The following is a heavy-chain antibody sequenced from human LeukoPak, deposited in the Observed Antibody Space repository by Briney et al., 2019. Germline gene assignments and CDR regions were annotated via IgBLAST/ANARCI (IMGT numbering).Heavy chain of an antibody. CDR2: IKQDGSEK. V-gene: IGHV3-7*03. D-gene: IGHD3-3*01. Sequence: GGSLRLSCAASGFTFSNYWMTWVRKAPGKGLEWVANIKQDGSEKYYVDSVKGRFTISRDNVNNSLYLQMNSLRAEDTAVYYCAKFRWSGYYGMDVWGQGTTVTVSS. CDR1: GFTFSNYW. CDR3: AKFRWSGYYGMDV. J-gene: IGHJ6*02.